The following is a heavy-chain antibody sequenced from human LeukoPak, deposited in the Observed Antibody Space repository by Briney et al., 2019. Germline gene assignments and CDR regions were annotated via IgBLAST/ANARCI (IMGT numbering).Heavy chain of an antibody. CDR3: ARANALYCSSTTCLFDY. CDR2: INPNSGGT. V-gene: IGHV1-2*04. Sequence: ASVKASCKASGYTFTGYYMHWVRQAPGQGLEWMGWINPNSGGTYSAQKFQGWVTMTRDTSISTAYMELSRLTSDDTAVYYCARANALYCSSTTCLFDYWGQGTLVTVSS. CDR1: GYTFTGYY. D-gene: IGHD2-2*01. J-gene: IGHJ4*02.